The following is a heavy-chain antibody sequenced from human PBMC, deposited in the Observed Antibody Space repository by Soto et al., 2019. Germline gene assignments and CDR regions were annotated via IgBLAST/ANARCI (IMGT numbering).Heavy chain of an antibody. Sequence: QLQLQESGPGLVKPSETLSLTCTVSGGSISSTSYYWGWIRQPPGKGLEWIGSIYHSGSTYYNPSLKSRDTISVDTSKNQFSLQLSPVTAADTAVYYCASLRIVVVPSAIDYWGQRTLVTVSS. V-gene: IGHV4-39*01. J-gene: IGHJ4*02. CDR1: GGSISSTSYY. CDR2: IYHSGST. D-gene: IGHD2-2*01. CDR3: ASLRIVVVPSAIDY.